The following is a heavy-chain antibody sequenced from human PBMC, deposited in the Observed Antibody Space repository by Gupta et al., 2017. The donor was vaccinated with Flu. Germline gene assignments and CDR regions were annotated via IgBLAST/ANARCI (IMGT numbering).Heavy chain of an antibody. CDR1: GGSFSGYY. CDR2: IKHSGST. V-gene: IGHV4-34*01. D-gene: IGHD6-19*01. J-gene: IGHJ3*02. CDR3: ARVPAVAGRGDAFDI. Sequence: QVQLQQWGAGLLKPSETLSLTCAVYGGSFSGYYWSWIGPPPGKGLGWIGEIKHSGSTNYNPSLKSRVTISVDTSKNQFSLKLSSVTAADTAVYYCARVPAVAGRGDAFDIWGQGTMVTVSS.